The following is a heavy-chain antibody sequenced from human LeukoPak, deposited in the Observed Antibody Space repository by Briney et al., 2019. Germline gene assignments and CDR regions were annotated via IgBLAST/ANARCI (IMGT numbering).Heavy chain of an antibody. D-gene: IGHD5-18*01. CDR2: INSDGSIT. V-gene: IGHV3-74*01. CDR3: ARDAVDTANAV. CDR1: GFTFTTYW. J-gene: IGHJ6*02. Sequence: GGSLRLSCAASGFTFTTYWMHWVRQAPGKGLVWVSRINSDGSITSYADSVKGRFTISRDNAKNTLYLQMNSLRAEDTAVYYCARDAVDTANAVWGQGTTVTVSS.